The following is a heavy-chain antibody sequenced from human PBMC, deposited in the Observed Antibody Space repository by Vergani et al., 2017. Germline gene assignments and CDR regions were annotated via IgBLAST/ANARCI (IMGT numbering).Heavy chain of an antibody. CDR2: IYHSGST. J-gene: IGHJ3*02. CDR3: ARVLPRAAAGGEDAFDI. V-gene: IGHV4-30-2*01. Sequence: QLQLQESGSGLVKPSQTLSLTCAVSGGSISSGGYSWSWIRQPPGKGLEWIGYIYHSGSTYYNPSLKSRVTISVDTSKNQFSLKLSSVTAADTAVYYCARVLPRAAAGGEDAFDIWGQGTMVTVSS. CDR1: GGSISSGGYS. D-gene: IGHD6-13*01.